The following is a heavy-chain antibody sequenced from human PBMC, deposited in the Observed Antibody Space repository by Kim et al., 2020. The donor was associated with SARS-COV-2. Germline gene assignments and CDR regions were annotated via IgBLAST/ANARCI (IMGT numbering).Heavy chain of an antibody. D-gene: IGHD3-10*01. Sequence: GNTKYSQKFQGRVTITRDTSASTAYMELSSLRSEDTAVYYCAGFGDYFDYWGQGTLVTVSS. CDR2: GNT. V-gene: IGHV1-3*01. J-gene: IGHJ4*02. CDR3: AGFGDYFDY.